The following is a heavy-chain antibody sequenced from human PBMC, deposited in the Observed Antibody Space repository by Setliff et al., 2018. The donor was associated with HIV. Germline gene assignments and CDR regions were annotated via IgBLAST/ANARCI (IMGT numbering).Heavy chain of an antibody. D-gene: IGHD3-22*01. Sequence: GGSLRLSCAASGFTFSDYYMSWIRQAPGKGLEWISYISRSTSNTKYADSVKGRFTISRDNAKNSLYLQMNSLRAEDTAVYYCAREGYYDSRYYFDYWGQGTLVTVSS. CDR2: ISRSTSNT. J-gene: IGHJ4*02. CDR3: AREGYYDSRYYFDY. V-gene: IGHV3-11*05. CDR1: GFTFSDYY.